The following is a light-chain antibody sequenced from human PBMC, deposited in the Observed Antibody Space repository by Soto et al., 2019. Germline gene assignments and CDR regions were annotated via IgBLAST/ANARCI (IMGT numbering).Light chain of an antibody. CDR2: GAS. Sequence: DIQLTQSPPTLSASVGDRVTITCRASQSIRYYLAWYQQMPGKAPKLLIYGASSLQSGVPSRFSGSGSGTEFTLTISSLQPDDFSTYFCQHHNSSSQTFGPGTKVEIK. V-gene: IGKV1-5*01. J-gene: IGKJ1*01. CDR1: QSIRYY. CDR3: QHHNSSSQT.